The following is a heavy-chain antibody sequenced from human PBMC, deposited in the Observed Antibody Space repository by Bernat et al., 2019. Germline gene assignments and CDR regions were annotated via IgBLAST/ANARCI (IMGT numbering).Heavy chain of an antibody. J-gene: IGHJ6*03. CDR1: GDSVSRGTHY. D-gene: IGHD1-26*01. CDR3: ARGEYYYYYMDV. Sequence: QVQLQESGPGLVKPSETVPLTCTVSGDSVSRGTHYWSWIRQPPGKGLEWIGFIYYSGTTNYNPSLKSRVTISVDTSKNQFSLKLSSVTAADTAVYYCARGEYYYYYMDVWGKGTTVTVSS. V-gene: IGHV4-61*01. CDR2: IYYSGTT.